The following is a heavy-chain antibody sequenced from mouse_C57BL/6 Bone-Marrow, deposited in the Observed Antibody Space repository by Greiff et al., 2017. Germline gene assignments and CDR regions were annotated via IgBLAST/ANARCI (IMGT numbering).Heavy chain of an antibody. CDR1: GFNIKDDY. D-gene: IGHD1-1*01. Sequence: VQLQQSGAELVRPGASVKLSCTASGFNIKDDYMHWVKPRPEQGLEWIGWIDPENGDTEYASKFQGKATITADTSSNTAYLQLSSLTSADTAVYYCTTLDTTVVATGYWGQGTTLTVSS. CDR3: TTLDTTVVATGY. J-gene: IGHJ2*01. V-gene: IGHV14-4*01. CDR2: IDPENGDT.